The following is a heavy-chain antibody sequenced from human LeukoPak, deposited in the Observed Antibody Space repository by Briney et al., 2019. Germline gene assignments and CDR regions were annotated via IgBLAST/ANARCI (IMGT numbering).Heavy chain of an antibody. J-gene: IGHJ6*03. V-gene: IGHV1-2*02. CDR1: GYTLTGYY. CDR2: INPNSGGT. CDR3: ARVGTTGTTIKDYYYMDV. D-gene: IGHD1-1*01. Sequence: ASVKVSCKASGYTLTGYYMHWVRQAPGQGLEWMGWINPNSGGTNYAQKFQGRVTMTRDTSISTAYMELSRLRSDDTAVYYCARVGTTGTTIKDYYYMDVWGKGTTVTVSS.